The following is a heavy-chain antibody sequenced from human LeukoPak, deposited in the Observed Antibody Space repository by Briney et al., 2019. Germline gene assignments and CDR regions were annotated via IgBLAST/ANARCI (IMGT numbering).Heavy chain of an antibody. Sequence: GESLKISCKGSGYSFTSYWIGWVRQMPGKGLEWMGIIYPGGSDTRYSPSFQGQVTISADKSISTAYLQWSSLKASDTAMYYCARQGYCGGDCYSPNWFDPWGQGTLVTVSS. V-gene: IGHV5-51*01. D-gene: IGHD2-21*02. CDR2: IYPGGSDT. J-gene: IGHJ5*02. CDR3: ARQGYCGGDCYSPNWFDP. CDR1: GYSFTSYW.